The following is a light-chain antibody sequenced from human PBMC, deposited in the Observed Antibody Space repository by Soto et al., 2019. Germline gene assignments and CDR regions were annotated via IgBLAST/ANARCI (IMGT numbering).Light chain of an antibody. Sequence: DIQMTQSPSTLSASVGDRVTITCRASQSISSWLAWYQQKPWKAPKLLIYKASSLESGVPSRFSGSGSGTEFTLTISSLQPDDFAPYYCQQYNSDSRTFGQGTKVEIK. CDR3: QQYNSDSRT. CDR1: QSISSW. CDR2: KAS. V-gene: IGKV1-5*03. J-gene: IGKJ1*01.